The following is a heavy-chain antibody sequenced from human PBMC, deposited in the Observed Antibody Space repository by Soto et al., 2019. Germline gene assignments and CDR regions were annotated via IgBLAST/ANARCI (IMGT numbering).Heavy chain of an antibody. D-gene: IGHD4-4*01. CDR1: GYTFTSYD. CDR2: MNPNSGNT. CDR3: ARVYSNSRGYYYYGMDV. V-gene: IGHV1-8*01. Sequence: ASVKVSCKASGYTFTSYDINWVRQATGQGLEWMGWMNPNSGNTGYAQKFQGRVTMTRNTSISTAYTELGSLRSEDTAVYYCARVYSNSRGYYYYGMDVWGQGTTVTVSS. J-gene: IGHJ6*02.